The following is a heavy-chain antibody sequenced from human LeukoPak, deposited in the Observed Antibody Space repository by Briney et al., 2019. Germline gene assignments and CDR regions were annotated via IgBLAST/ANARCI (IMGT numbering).Heavy chain of an antibody. V-gene: IGHV4-39*01. CDR2: LYYGENS. D-gene: IGHD6-25*01. CDR3: ARQLPTAAADTRRYFDY. Sequence: IPSETLSLTCTVSGGSISIISSSTYYWGWIRQAPGKGLEWIGSLYYGENSHYNPSLKSRATLSVDTSNNQFSLKLTSVTAADAAVYFCARQLPTAAADTRRYFDYWGQGTMVSVCS. J-gene: IGHJ4*02. CDR1: GGSISIISSSTYY.